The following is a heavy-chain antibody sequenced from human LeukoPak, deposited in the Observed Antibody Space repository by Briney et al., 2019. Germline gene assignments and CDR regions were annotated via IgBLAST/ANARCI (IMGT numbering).Heavy chain of an antibody. CDR2: IKSKTDGGAT. V-gene: IGHV3-15*01. CDR3: TTAVSEAGTDSDY. Sequence: GGSLRLSCAVSGFTFSNAWMSWVRQAPGKGLDWVGRIKSKTDGGATDYAAPVKGRFIISRDDSKNTLYLQMNSLKTEDTAVYYCTTAVSEAGTDSDYWGQGTLVTVSS. D-gene: IGHD6-19*01. CDR1: GFTFSNAW. J-gene: IGHJ4*02.